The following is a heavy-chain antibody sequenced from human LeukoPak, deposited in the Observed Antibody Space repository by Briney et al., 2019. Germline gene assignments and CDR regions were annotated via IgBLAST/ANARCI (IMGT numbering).Heavy chain of an antibody. Sequence: VGSLRLSCAASGITFSSYAMSWVRQAPGKGLEWVSIISGSGVSTYYADSVKGGFTISRDNSKNTLYLQMNSLRAEDTAVYYCAKVRGSYYYYGMDVRGQGTTVTVSS. CDR3: AKVRGSYYYYGMDV. D-gene: IGHD1-26*01. CDR1: GITFSSYA. CDR2: ISGSGVST. V-gene: IGHV3-23*01. J-gene: IGHJ6*02.